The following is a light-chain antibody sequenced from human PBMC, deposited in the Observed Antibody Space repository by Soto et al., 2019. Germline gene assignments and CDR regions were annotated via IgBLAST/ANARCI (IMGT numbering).Light chain of an antibody. CDR3: LQTLQTPLT. CDR1: QSLLHTNGYNY. Sequence: DIVMTQSPLSLPVTPGEPASISCRSSQSLLHTNGYNYLDWYLQKSGQSPQLLIYLGSNRASEVPDRFSGNGSGTDFTLKISRVEAEDVGVYYCLQTLQTPLTFGGGTRWRSN. V-gene: IGKV2-28*01. CDR2: LGS. J-gene: IGKJ4*01.